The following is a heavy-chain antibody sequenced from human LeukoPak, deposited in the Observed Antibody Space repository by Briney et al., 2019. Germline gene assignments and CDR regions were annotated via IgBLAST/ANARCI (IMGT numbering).Heavy chain of an antibody. J-gene: IGHJ4*02. V-gene: IGHV3-9*01. CDR1: EFTFNNYA. CDR2: IYWNSGSM. CDR3: AKASGYSFGHFDY. Sequence: SGGSLRLSCVASEFTFNNYAMHWVRQAPGKGLEWVSSIYWNSGSMDYADSVKGRFTISRDNAKNSLYLQMNSLRPEDTAFYYCAKASGYSFGHFDYWGQGTLVTVSS. D-gene: IGHD5-18*01.